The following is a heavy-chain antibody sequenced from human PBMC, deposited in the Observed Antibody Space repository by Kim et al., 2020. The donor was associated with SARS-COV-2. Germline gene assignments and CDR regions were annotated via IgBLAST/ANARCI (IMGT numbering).Heavy chain of an antibody. Sequence: GGSLRLSCAASGFTFGDYAMHWVRQAPGKGLEWVSGISWNSGSIGYADSVKGRFTISRDNAKNSLYLQMNSLRAEDTALYYCAKSSRGYYYYYMDVWGKGTTVTVSS. J-gene: IGHJ6*03. CDR3: AKSSRGYYYYYMDV. CDR1: GFTFGDYA. CDR2: ISWNSGSI. V-gene: IGHV3-9*01.